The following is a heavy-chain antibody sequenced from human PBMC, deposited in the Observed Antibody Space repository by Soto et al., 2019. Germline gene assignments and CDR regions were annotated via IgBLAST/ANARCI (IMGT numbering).Heavy chain of an antibody. CDR3: ARDLGSSIHDY. CDR1: GGSVSGGSYS. V-gene: IGHV4-61*01. D-gene: IGHD6-6*01. CDR2: IYYSGST. J-gene: IGHJ4*02. Sequence: SETLSLTCTVSGGSVSGGSYSWSWLRQPPGEGLEWIGYIYYSGSTNYNPSLKSRVTISVDTSKKQFSLKLSSVTAADTAVYYCARDLGSSIHDYWGQGTLVTVS.